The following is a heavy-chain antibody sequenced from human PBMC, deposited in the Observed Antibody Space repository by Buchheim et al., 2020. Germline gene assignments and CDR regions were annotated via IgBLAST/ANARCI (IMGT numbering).Heavy chain of an antibody. V-gene: IGHV3-33*01. CDR3: ARDYYGSGSLIDY. Sequence: QVQLVESGGGVVQPGRSLRLSCAASGFTFSSYGMHWVRQAPGKGLEWVAAIWYDGSNKYYADSVKGRFTISRDNSKNTLYLQMNSLRAEDTAVYYCARDYYGSGSLIDYWGQGTL. J-gene: IGHJ4*02. D-gene: IGHD3-10*01. CDR1: GFTFSSYG. CDR2: IWYDGSNK.